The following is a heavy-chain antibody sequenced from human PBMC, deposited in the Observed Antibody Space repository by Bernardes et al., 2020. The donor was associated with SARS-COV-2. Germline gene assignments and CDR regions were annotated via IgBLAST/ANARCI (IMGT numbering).Heavy chain of an antibody. CDR2: IYTSGST. Sequence: SETLSLTCTVSGGSISSYYWSWIRQPAGKGLEWIGRIYTSGSTNYNPSLKSRVTMSVDTSKNQFSLKLSSVTAADTAVYYCAAGEQLVGLSDYYYGMDVWGQGTTVTVSS. J-gene: IGHJ6*02. V-gene: IGHV4-4*07. D-gene: IGHD6-6*01. CDR3: AAGEQLVGLSDYYYGMDV. CDR1: GGSISSYY.